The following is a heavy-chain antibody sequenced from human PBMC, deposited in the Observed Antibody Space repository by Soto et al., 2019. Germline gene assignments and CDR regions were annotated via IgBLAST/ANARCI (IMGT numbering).Heavy chain of an antibody. CDR3: ARGFGRFNY. J-gene: IGHJ4*02. V-gene: IGHV3-48*03. Sequence: EVQLLESGGGLVQPGGSLRLSCGVSGFTFNDFEMNWVRQAPGKGLEWLAYIDGSGATKKYAGSVRGRFTISRDNANNSLFLQMSSLSAADTAMYYCARGFGRFNYWGQGTLVSVSS. CDR2: IDGSGATK. CDR1: GFTFNDFE. D-gene: IGHD3-10*01.